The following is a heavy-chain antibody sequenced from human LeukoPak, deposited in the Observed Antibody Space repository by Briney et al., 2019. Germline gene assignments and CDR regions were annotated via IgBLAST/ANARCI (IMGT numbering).Heavy chain of an antibody. D-gene: IGHD3-10*01. J-gene: IGHJ4*02. Sequence: GGSLRLSCTASAFTFTDAWMNWVRQAPGKGLEWVARIKSKADGGAIEYAAPVRGRFTISRDDSKNTLYLQMNSLETEDTAVYYCISSSTPMIRNYFDYWGLGTRVTVSS. CDR1: AFTFTDAW. CDR2: IKSKADGGAI. CDR3: ISSSTPMIRNYFDY. V-gene: IGHV3-15*01.